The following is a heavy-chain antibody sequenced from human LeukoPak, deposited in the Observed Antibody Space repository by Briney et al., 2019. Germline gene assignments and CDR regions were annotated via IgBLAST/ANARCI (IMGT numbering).Heavy chain of an antibody. CDR1: GLTFSSYG. Sequence: SLRLSCAASGLTFSSYGMHWVRQAPGKGVEWVAVISYDGSNKYYTDSVQGRFTISRDNSKNTLYLQMNSLRAEDTAVYYCAKDLPNYYGSAIDYWGQGTLVTVSS. J-gene: IGHJ4*02. CDR2: ISYDGSNK. CDR3: AKDLPNYYGSAIDY. V-gene: IGHV3-30*18. D-gene: IGHD3-10*01.